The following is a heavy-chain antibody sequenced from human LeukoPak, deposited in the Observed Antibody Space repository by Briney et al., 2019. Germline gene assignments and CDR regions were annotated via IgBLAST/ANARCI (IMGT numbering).Heavy chain of an antibody. CDR2: ISSSSSYI. Sequence: GGSLRLSCAASGFTFSSYSMNWVRQAPGKGLEWVSSISSSSSYIYYADSVKGRFTIYRDNAKNSLYLQMNSLRAEDTAVYYCARDYRIAAAGKVDYWGQGTLVTVSS. CDR3: ARDYRIAAAGKVDY. V-gene: IGHV3-21*01. J-gene: IGHJ4*02. D-gene: IGHD6-13*01. CDR1: GFTFSSYS.